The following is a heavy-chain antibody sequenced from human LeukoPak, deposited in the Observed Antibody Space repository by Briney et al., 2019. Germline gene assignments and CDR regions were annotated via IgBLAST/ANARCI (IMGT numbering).Heavy chain of an antibody. D-gene: IGHD1-26*01. Sequence: HPGGSLRLSCAASGFTFSAYSMNWVRQAPGRGLEWVAYIGSGGGIIYYADSVKGRFTISRDNAKNSLYLQVSSLRDDDTAVYYCATLSGSYYRGSFDYWGQGTLVTVSS. CDR3: ATLSGSYYRGSFDY. CDR1: GFTFSAYS. V-gene: IGHV3-48*02. J-gene: IGHJ4*02. CDR2: IGSGGGII.